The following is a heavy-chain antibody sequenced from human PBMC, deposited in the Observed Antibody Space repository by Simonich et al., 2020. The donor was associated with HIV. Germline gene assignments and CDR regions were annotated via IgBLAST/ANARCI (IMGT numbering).Heavy chain of an antibody. D-gene: IGHD3-9*01. V-gene: IGHV4-34*02. CDR3: AKVARYFDWYSTAFDY. Sequence: QVQLQQWGAGLLKPSETLSLTCAVFGGSFSGYYWSWIRQPPGKGLGWFGEINHSASTKYNQSLKSRVTRSVDTSKNQFSLKLTSVTAADTAVYYCAKVARYFDWYSTAFDYWGQGTLVTVSS. J-gene: IGHJ4*02. CDR1: GGSFSGYY. CDR2: INHSAST.